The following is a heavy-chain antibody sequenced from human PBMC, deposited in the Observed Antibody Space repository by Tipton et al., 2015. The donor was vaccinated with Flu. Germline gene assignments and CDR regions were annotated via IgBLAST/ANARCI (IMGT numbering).Heavy chain of an antibody. Sequence: TLSLTCTVSGGSISSYCWSWIRQPPGKGLEWIGYIYYSGSTNYNPSLKSRVTISVDTSKNQFSLKLSSVTAADTAVYYCARGYCSGGSCPLFDPWGQGTLVTVSS. CDR1: GGSISSYC. CDR3: ARGYCSGGSCPLFDP. CDR2: IYYSGST. D-gene: IGHD2-15*01. J-gene: IGHJ5*02. V-gene: IGHV4-59*01.